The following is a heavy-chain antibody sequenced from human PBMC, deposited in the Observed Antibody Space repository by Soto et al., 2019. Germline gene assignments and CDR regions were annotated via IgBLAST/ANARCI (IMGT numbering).Heavy chain of an antibody. V-gene: IGHV3-64D*06. J-gene: IGHJ4*01. Sequence: VESLRLSCSVSGFTFSNYAMHWVRQAPGKGLEYVSGITSDGDSTWHADSVKDRFTISRDNSKNTLFLQMSSLRVEDTAIYFWGKGNKLQRYDFEFWGPGDLVTVS. D-gene: IGHD3-9*01. CDR3: GKGNKLQRYDFEF. CDR2: ITSDGDST. CDR1: GFTFSNYA.